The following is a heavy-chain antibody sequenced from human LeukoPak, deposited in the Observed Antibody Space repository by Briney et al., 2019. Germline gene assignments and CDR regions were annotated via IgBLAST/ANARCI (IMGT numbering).Heavy chain of an antibody. D-gene: IGHD3-22*01. V-gene: IGHV3-72*01. J-gene: IGHJ4*02. CDR2: TRNKAKSYTT. Sequence: QPGGSVRLSCAASGFTFSDHYIAWVRQAPGQGLEWVGRTRNKAKSYTTEYAASVKGRFTISRDDSTTSLYLQMNSLKTEDTAVYYCARVSSDGSGYYFDYWGQGTLDTVSS. CDR1: GFTFSDHY. CDR3: ARVSSDGSGYYFDY.